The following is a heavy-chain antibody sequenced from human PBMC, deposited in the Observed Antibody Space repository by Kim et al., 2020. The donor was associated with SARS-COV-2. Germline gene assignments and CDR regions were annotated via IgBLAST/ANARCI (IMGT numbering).Heavy chain of an antibody. D-gene: IGHD1-7*01. CDR1: GGSISSYY. V-gene: IGHV4-59*01. J-gene: IGHJ2*01. Sequence: SETLSLTCTVSGGSISSYYWHWIRQPPGKGLEWIAYIYYSGSTKYNPSLKSRVTISIDTSKNQFSLKLSSVTAADTAVYYCARDGTTSGWFLDLWGRGTLVTVSS. CDR3: ARDGTTSGWFLDL. CDR2: IYYSGST.